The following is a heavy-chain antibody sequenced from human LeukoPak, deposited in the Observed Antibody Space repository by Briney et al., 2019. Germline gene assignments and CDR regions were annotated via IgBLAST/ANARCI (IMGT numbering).Heavy chain of an antibody. J-gene: IGHJ6*03. D-gene: IGHD2-2*01. CDR2: MNPNSGNT. Sequence: GASVKVSCKASGYTFTSYDINWVRQATGQGLEWMGWMNPNSGNTGYAQKFQGRVTITADKSTSTAYMELSSLRSEDTAVYYCARADIVVVPAAQPYYYYMDVWGKGTTVTVSS. CDR3: ARADIVVVPAAQPYYYYMDV. CDR1: GYTFTSYD. V-gene: IGHV1-8*01.